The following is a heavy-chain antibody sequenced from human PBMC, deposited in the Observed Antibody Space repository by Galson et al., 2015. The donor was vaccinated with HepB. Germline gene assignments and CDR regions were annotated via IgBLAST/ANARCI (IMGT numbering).Heavy chain of an antibody. CDR3: ARGAAGTNDAFDI. Sequence: LRLSCAASGFTFSSYAMHWVRQAPGKGLEWVAVISYDGSNKYYADSVKGRFTISRDNSKNTLYLQMNSLRAEDTAVYYCARGAAGTNDAFDIWGQGTMVTVSS. J-gene: IGHJ3*02. CDR2: ISYDGSNK. V-gene: IGHV3-30-3*01. CDR1: GFTFSSYA. D-gene: IGHD1-7*01.